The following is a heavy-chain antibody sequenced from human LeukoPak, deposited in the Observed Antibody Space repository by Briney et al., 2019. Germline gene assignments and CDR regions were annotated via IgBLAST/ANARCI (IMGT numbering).Heavy chain of an antibody. Sequence: SETLSLTCAVYGGSFSGYYWTWIRQPPGKGLEWIGEIDHSGSANYNPSLKSRVTISVDTSKNQFSLNLHSVTAADTAVYYCAAIQIGGGDAFDIWGQGTMVTVS. CDR2: IDHSGSA. CDR3: AAIQIGGGDAFDI. CDR1: GGSFSGYY. J-gene: IGHJ3*02. V-gene: IGHV4-34*01. D-gene: IGHD5-18*01.